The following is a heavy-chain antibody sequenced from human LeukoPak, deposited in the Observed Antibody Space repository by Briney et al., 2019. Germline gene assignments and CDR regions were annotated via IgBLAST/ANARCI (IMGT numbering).Heavy chain of an antibody. D-gene: IGHD1-14*01. CDR3: AREGTPYGMDV. CDR1: GFTFSSYW. J-gene: IGHJ6*02. CDR2: IKPDGSEK. V-gene: IGHV3-7*01. Sequence: GGSLRLSCAASGFTFSSYWMHWVRQAPGKGLEWVATIKPDGSEKYYVDSVKGRFTISRDNAKNSLYLQMNSLRAEDTAVYYCAREGTPYGMDVWGQGTTVTVSS.